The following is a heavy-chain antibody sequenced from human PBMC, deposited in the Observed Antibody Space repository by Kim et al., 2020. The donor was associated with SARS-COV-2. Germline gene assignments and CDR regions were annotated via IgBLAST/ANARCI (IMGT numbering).Heavy chain of an antibody. CDR2: GSRK. V-gene: IGHV3-7*04. D-gene: IGHD2-15*01. J-gene: IGHJ4*02. CDR3: ARGWRADS. Sequence: GSRKCYVDSVEGRFTISRDNAKNTLSLLMNSLRPEDTAVYCCARGWRADSWGQGTLVTVSS.